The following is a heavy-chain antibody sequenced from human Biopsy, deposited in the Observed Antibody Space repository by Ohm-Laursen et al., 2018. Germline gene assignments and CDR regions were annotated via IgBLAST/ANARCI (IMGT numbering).Heavy chain of an antibody. CDR3: ARDRGYYSDRTVPGYFDL. Sequence: GTLSLTCFVSGDPISSYYWSWIRQPPGKGLQWIGYVYYTGSTDYNPSLQSRVTISVDTSKNHFSLRLRSVTPADTAIYYCARDRGYYSDRTVPGYFDLWGRGTLVTVSS. CDR2: VYYTGST. V-gene: IGHV4-59*01. J-gene: IGHJ2*01. CDR1: GDPISSYY. D-gene: IGHD3-22*01.